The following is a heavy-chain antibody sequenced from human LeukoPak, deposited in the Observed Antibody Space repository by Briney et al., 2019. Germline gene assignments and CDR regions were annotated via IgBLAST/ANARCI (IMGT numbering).Heavy chain of an antibody. Sequence: PGGSLRLSCAASGFIFSSYSMNWVRQAPGKGLEWVSSISSSSGYIYCADSVKGRFTISRDNAKNSLYLQMNSLRAEDTAVYYCARSPLGYCSSTSCPGRYYFDYWGQGTLVTVSS. J-gene: IGHJ4*02. CDR1: GFIFSSYS. V-gene: IGHV3-21*01. CDR3: ARSPLGYCSSTSCPGRYYFDY. CDR2: ISSSSGYI. D-gene: IGHD2-2*01.